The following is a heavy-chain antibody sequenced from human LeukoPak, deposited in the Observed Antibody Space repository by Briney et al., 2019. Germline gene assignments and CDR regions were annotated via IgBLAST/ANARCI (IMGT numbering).Heavy chain of an antibody. D-gene: IGHD5-24*01. CDR2: INQDGSEK. Sequence: GGSLRLSCAASGFTFSSYWMSWVRQAPGKGLEWVANINQDGSEKYFVDSVRGRFTISRDNSKNSLRLEINTLGAEDTALYYCAREGDGRFFDYWGQGTLVTVSS. J-gene: IGHJ4*02. CDR3: AREGDGRFFDY. V-gene: IGHV3-7*01. CDR1: GFTFSSYW.